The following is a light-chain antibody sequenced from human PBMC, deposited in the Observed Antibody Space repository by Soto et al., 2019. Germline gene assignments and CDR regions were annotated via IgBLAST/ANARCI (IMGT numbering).Light chain of an antibody. CDR1: QSFSSSY. V-gene: IGKV3-20*01. CDR3: QQYGSSPFT. Sequence: EIVLTQSRGTLSLSPGERATLSCRASQSFSSSYLAWYQQKPGQAPRLLIYGASSRATGIPDRFSGSGSGTDFTLTISRLEPEDFAVYYCQQYGSSPFTFGPGTKVDI. CDR2: GAS. J-gene: IGKJ3*01.